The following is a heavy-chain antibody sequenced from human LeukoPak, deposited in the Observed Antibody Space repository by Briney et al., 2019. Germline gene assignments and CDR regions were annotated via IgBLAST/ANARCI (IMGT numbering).Heavy chain of an antibody. Sequence: GGSLRLSCAASGFTFSSYWMSWVRQAPGKGLEWVANIKQDGSEKYYVDSVKGRFTISRDNAKNSLYLQMNSLRAEDTAVYYCAKLTGHSSSWYTPNWFDPWGQGTLVTVSS. D-gene: IGHD6-13*01. CDR2: IKQDGSEK. J-gene: IGHJ5*02. CDR1: GFTFSSYW. CDR3: AKLTGHSSSWYTPNWFDP. V-gene: IGHV3-7*03.